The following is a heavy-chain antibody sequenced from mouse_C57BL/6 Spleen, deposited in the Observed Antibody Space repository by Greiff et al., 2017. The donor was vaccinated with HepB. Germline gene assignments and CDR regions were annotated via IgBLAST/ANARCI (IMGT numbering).Heavy chain of an antibody. CDR3: ARRESYYYAMDY. CDR2: INPGSGGT. V-gene: IGHV1-54*01. J-gene: IGHJ4*01. Sequence: QVQLQQSGAELVRPGTSVKVSCKASGYAFTNYLIEWVKQRPGQGLEWIGVINPGSGGTNYNEKFKGKATLTADKSSSTAYMQLSSLTSEDSAVYFCARRESYYYAMDYWAQGTSVTVSS. CDR1: GYAFTNYL.